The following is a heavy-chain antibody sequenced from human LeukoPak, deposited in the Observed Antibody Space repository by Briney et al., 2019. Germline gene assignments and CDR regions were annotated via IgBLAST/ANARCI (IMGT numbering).Heavy chain of an antibody. CDR1: GFTFSSYG. CDR2: IRYDGSNK. D-gene: IGHD1-7*01. CDR3: LGTSNSFDY. V-gene: IGHV3-30*02. J-gene: IGHJ4*02. Sequence: GGSLRLSCAASGFTFSSYGMHWVRQTPDKGLEWVAFIRYDGSNKYYAESVKGRFTISRDNSKHTLYLQMNNLRADDTGVYYALGTSNSFDYWGQGTLVTVSS.